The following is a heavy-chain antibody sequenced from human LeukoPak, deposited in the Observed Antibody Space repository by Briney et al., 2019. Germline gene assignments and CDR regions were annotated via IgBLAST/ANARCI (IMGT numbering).Heavy chain of an antibody. CDR3: ARDQYSYAHASH. CDR2: IYSGGTT. Sequence: PGGSLTLSCSASILPEYLNYIRRLRQAPGKGLEWVSVIYSGGTTYYADSVKGRFTISRNNSKNTLHLQMNSLRAEDTAVYYCARDQYSYAHASHWGQGTLVTVSS. J-gene: IGHJ4*02. V-gene: IGHV3-66*01. D-gene: IGHD5-18*01. CDR1: ILPEYLNY.